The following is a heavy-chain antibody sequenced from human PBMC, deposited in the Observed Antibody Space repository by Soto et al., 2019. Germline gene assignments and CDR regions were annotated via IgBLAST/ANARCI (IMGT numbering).Heavy chain of an antibody. CDR2: MNPNSGNT. CDR3: VKNRGGGSYTNWSFAS. Sequence: QVQLVQSGAEVKKPGASVKVSCKASGYTFTSYDINWVRQATGQGLEWMGWMNPNSGNTGYAQKFQGRVSMTRNTSITTAYMELSSLRSEDTAVYYCVKNRGGGSYTNWSFASWGRGTLVTVSS. J-gene: IGHJ2*01. CDR1: GYTFTSYD. V-gene: IGHV1-8*01. D-gene: IGHD1-26*01.